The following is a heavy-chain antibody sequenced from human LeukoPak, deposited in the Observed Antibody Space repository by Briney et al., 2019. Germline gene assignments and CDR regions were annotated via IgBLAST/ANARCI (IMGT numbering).Heavy chain of an antibody. V-gene: IGHV4/OR15-8*01. CDR3: ASEGDLDSFDV. CDR1: GGSVSTSRW. J-gene: IGHJ3*01. D-gene: IGHD2-21*02. CDR2: IYHTGSA. Sequence: SETLSLTCVVSGGSVSTSRWWTWVRRPPGKGLEWIGEIYHTGSARYRPSLQSRVDISIDKSKNHFSLTLTSVTAADTAMYYCASEGDLDSFDVWGQGTMVTISS.